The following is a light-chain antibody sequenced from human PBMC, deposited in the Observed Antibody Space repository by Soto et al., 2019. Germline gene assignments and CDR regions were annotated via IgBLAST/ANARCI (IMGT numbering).Light chain of an antibody. CDR3: QQYNSWPLT. CDR1: QIVSNN. J-gene: IGKJ4*01. V-gene: IGKV3-15*01. CDR2: GAS. Sequence: EIVLSQSPDTLSLSPGERATLSCRASQIVSNNYLAWYQQKPGQAPRLLIYGASTRATGIPGRFSGSGYETEFTLTISSLQSEDFAVYYCQQYNSWPLTFGGGTKVDIK.